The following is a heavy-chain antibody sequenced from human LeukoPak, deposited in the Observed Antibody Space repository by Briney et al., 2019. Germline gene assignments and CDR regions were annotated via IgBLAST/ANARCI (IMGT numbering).Heavy chain of an antibody. CDR1: GGSISSYY. CDR2: IYTSGST. Sequence: PSETLSLTCTVSGGSISSYYWSWIRQPAGKGLEWIGRIYTSGSTNYNPSLKSRVTMSVDTSKNQFSLKLSSVTAADTAVYYCARDVYDSSGYYHDSPYYFVYWGQGTLVTVSS. D-gene: IGHD3-22*01. V-gene: IGHV4-4*07. CDR3: ARDVYDSSGYYHDSPYYFVY. J-gene: IGHJ4*02.